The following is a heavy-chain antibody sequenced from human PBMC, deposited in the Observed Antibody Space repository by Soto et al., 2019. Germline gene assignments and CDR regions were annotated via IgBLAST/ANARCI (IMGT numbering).Heavy chain of an antibody. CDR1: GFTVTRNY. Sequence: KLVESGGGLIQPGGSLRLSCAASGFTVTRNYMTWVRLTPGKGLECVSTIHTGGKTYYTDSVKGRFTVSRDESKNTLHLQMNTLRVEDTAVYYCATGGSKRVRGAIVEVFHLEFWGRGTLVTVSS. V-gene: IGHV3-53*02. D-gene: IGHD3-10*01. CDR2: IHTGGKT. CDR3: ATGGSKRVRGAIVEVFHLEF. J-gene: IGHJ4*02.